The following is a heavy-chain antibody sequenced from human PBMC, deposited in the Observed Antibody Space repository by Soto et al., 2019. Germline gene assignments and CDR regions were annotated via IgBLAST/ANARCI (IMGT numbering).Heavy chain of an antibody. CDR1: GYTFTSFG. Sequence: QVQLVQSGPEVKKPGASVKVFCKTSGYTFTSFGISWVRQAPGQGLEWMGWISTDKGKTNYAQKFQGRVTMTTDTSTSTAYMELRSLRYDDTAVYYCATRSPAFDYWGQGTLVTVSS. CDR2: ISTDKGKT. CDR3: ATRSPAFDY. V-gene: IGHV1-18*01. J-gene: IGHJ4*02.